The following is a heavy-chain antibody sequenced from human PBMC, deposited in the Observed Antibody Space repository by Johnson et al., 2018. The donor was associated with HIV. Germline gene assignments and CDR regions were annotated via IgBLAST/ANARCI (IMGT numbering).Heavy chain of an antibody. J-gene: IGHJ3*01. CDR3: VRGGQWGATDAFDV. CDR1: GFTVSSNY. Sequence: EQLVESGGGLIQPGGSLRLSCAASGFTVSSNYMSWVRQAPGKGLEWVSVIYSGGSTYYADSVKGRFTISRDNSKNTLYLQMNSLRPEDTAVYYCVRGGQWGATDAFDVWGQGTMVTVSS. D-gene: IGHD6-19*01. CDR2: IYSGGST. V-gene: IGHV3-53*01.